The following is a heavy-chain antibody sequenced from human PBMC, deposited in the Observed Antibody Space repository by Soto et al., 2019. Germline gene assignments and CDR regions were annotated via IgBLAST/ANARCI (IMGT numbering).Heavy chain of an antibody. J-gene: IGHJ3*01. V-gene: IGHV1-3*01. CDR3: AREPYPTATIGGACAFD. D-gene: IGHD4-17*01. Sequence: AEVNVYWKAPGYTFTSYDMHWVRQAPGQRQERMGGGNAGNGNTKYSQTCPRRVTITRYTSASTAYIELSSLRSEDTAVDYCAREPYPTATIGGACAFD. CDR1: GYTFTSYD. CDR2: GNAGNGNT.